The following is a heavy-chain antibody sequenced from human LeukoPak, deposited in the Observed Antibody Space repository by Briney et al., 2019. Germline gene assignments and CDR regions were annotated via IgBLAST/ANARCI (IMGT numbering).Heavy chain of an antibody. CDR2: ISSSSSYK. V-gene: IGHV3-21*01. D-gene: IGHD1-26*01. CDR3: TRSTSGTYFFDY. J-gene: IGHJ4*02. CDR1: GFTFSTYS. Sequence: GGSLRLSCAASGFTFSTYSMNWVRQAPGKGLEWVSSISSSSSYKYYADSEKGRFTISRDNAKNSLYLQMNSLRAEDTAVYYCTRSTSGTYFFDYWGQGTLVTVSS.